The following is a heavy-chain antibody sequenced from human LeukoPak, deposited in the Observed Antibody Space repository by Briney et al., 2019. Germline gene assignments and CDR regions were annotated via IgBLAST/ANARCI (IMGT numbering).Heavy chain of an antibody. Sequence: ASVKVSCKVSGYTLTELSMHWVRQAPGKGLEWMGGFDPEVGETIYAQKFQGRVTMTEDTSTDTAYMELSSLRSEDTAVYYCATSGPSGSPAYYGMDVWGQGTTVTVSS. D-gene: IGHD1-26*01. CDR2: FDPEVGET. CDR1: GYTLTELS. V-gene: IGHV1-24*01. J-gene: IGHJ6*02. CDR3: ATSGPSGSPAYYGMDV.